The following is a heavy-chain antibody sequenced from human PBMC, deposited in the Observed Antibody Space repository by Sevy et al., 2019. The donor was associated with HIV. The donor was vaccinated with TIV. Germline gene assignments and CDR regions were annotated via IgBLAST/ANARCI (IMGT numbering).Heavy chain of an antibody. V-gene: IGHV3-33*01. CDR3: ARDLEFYDYGDYGPAFMLDY. J-gene: IGHJ4*02. CDR1: GFTFSTYG. CDR2: MWFDGSNT. Sequence: GGSLRLSCAASGFTFSTYGMHWVRQAPGKGLEWVAVMWFDGSNTYYADSVKGRFTISRHIAKNTLHLQMNSLSAEDTAVYYCARDLEFYDYGDYGPAFMLDYWGQGTLVTVSS. D-gene: IGHD4-17*01.